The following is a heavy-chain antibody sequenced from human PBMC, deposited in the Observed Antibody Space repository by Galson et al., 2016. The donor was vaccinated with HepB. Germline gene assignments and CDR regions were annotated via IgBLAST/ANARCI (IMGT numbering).Heavy chain of an antibody. CDR3: AKALYSSPFVSAYDI. D-gene: IGHD6-19*01. J-gene: IGHJ3*02. CDR2: ISGSGGTT. Sequence: SLRLSCAASGFTFSSYAMTWVRQAPGKGLEWVSAISGSGGTTYYADSVKGRFTISRDNSKNTLYLQMNSLRVEDSAVYYCAKALYSSPFVSAYDIWGQGTMVTVSS. CDR1: GFTFSSYA. V-gene: IGHV3-23*01.